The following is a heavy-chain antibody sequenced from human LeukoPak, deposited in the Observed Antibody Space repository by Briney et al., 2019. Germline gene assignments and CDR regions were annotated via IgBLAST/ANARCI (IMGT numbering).Heavy chain of an antibody. Sequence: SETLSLTCTVSGGSISPYYWSWIRQPPGKGLEWIGCISYSGSTNYNPSLKSRATTSVDTSKNQFSLKLSPVTAADAAVYYCARGGCDDLLAGWLGPHDYWGQGSLVSVSS. D-gene: IGHD3-9*01. CDR2: ISYSGST. CDR1: GGSISPYY. CDR3: ARGGCDDLLAGWLGPHDY. J-gene: IGHJ4*02. V-gene: IGHV4-59*01.